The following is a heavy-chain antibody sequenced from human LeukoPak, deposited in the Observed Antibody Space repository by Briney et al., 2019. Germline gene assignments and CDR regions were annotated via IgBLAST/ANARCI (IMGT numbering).Heavy chain of an antibody. CDR1: GDSISSITCY. CDR3: ARRDIAFNAFDT. V-gene: IGHV4-39*01. CDR2: FCSSGTT. J-gene: IGHJ3*02. Sequence: SETLSLTCKVSGDSISSITCYWGWIRQSPGKGLEWIGSFCSSGTTYYNPSLKSRVTISIDTSKNQFSLKMISVTAADTAVYYCARRDIAFNAFDTWSQGTMVTVSS. D-gene: IGHD2-21*01.